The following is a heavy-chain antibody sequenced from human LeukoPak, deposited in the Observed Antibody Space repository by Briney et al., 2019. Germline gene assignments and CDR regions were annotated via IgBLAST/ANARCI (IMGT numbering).Heavy chain of an antibody. J-gene: IGHJ4*02. Sequence: PGGSLRLSCAASGFTFSSYSMNWVRQAPGKGLEWVSSISSSSSYIYYADSVKGRFTISRDNAKNSLYLQMNSLRAEDTAVYYCARDRPQLLWFGESTFDYWGQGTLVTVSS. CDR2: ISSSSSYI. CDR1: GFTFSSYS. CDR3: ARDRPQLLWFGESTFDY. V-gene: IGHV3-21*01. D-gene: IGHD3-10*01.